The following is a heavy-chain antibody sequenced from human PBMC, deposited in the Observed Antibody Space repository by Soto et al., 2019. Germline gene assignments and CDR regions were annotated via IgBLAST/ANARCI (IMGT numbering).Heavy chain of an antibody. CDR2: IKSKTDGGTT. D-gene: IGHD3-9*01. CDR3: TTVGLRYFDWEGPDAFDI. J-gene: IGHJ3*02. CDR1: GFTFSNAW. V-gene: IGHV3-15*07. Sequence: PGGSLRLSCAASGFTFSNAWMNWVRQAPGKGLEWVGRIKSKTDGGTTGYAAPVKGRFTISRDDSKNTLYLQMNSLKTEDTAVYYCTTVGLRYFDWEGPDAFDIWGQGTMVTVSS.